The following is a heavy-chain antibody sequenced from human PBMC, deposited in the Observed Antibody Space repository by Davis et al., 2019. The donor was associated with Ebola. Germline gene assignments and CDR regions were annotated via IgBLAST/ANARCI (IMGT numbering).Heavy chain of an antibody. CDR1: GFTFSDHY. D-gene: IGHD3-10*01. Sequence: PGGSLRLSCAVPGFTFSDHYMDWVRQAPGKGLEWVGRTRNKAKSYTTEYAASVKGRFSISRDDSKNSLYLQMNSLKTEDTAVYHCARAASYRNYYYMDVWGKGTTVTVSS. CDR2: TRNKAKSYTT. J-gene: IGHJ6*03. V-gene: IGHV3-72*01. CDR3: ARAASYRNYYYMDV.